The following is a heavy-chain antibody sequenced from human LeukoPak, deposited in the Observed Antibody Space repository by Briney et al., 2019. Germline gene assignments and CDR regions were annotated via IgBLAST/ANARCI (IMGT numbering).Heavy chain of an antibody. CDR2: ISGSGGST. Sequence: PGGSLRLPCAASGFTFSSYAMSWVRQAPGKGLEWVSAISGSGGSTYYADSVKGRFTISRDNSKNTLYPQMNSLRAEDTAVYYCAKVGHYDSSGYPYFDYWGQGTLVTVSS. CDR1: GFTFSSYA. V-gene: IGHV3-23*01. J-gene: IGHJ4*02. D-gene: IGHD3-22*01. CDR3: AKVGHYDSSGYPYFDY.